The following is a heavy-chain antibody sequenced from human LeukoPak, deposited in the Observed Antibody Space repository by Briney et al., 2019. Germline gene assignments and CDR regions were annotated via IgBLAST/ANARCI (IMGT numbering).Heavy chain of an antibody. Sequence: PGGSLRLSCAASGFTVSSNYMSWVRQAPGKGLEWVSVIYSGGSTYNADSVKGRFTISRDNSKNTLYLQMNSLRAEDTAVDYCARDISDGSGSYRAFDIWGQGTMVTVSS. D-gene: IGHD3-10*01. V-gene: IGHV3-53*01. CDR2: IYSGGST. CDR1: GFTVSSNY. J-gene: IGHJ3*02. CDR3: ARDISDGSGSYRAFDI.